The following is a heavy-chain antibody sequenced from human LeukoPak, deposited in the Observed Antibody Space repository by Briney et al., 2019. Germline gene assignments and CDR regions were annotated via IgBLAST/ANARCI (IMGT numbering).Heavy chain of an antibody. Sequence: SETLSLTCTVSGGSIGFYYWTWIRQPPGKGLEWNGYIYYTGSTNYNPSLKSRVTISVDTSKNQVSLKLTSVTAADTAVYYCARQQLSQLYYFDNWGQGTLVTVSS. J-gene: IGHJ4*02. V-gene: IGHV4-59*01. D-gene: IGHD6-13*01. CDR3: ARQQLSQLYYFDN. CDR2: IYYTGST. CDR1: GGSIGFYY.